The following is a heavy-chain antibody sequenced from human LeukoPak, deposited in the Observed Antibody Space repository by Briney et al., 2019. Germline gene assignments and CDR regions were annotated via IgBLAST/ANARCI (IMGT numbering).Heavy chain of an antibody. J-gene: IGHJ4*02. Sequence: SETLSLTCAVYGGSFSGYYWSWIRQPPGKGLEWIGEINHSGSTNYNPSLKSRVTISVDTSKNQFSLKLSSVTAADTAVYFCARYGSRDGYNRGFDYWGQGILVTVSS. V-gene: IGHV4-34*01. D-gene: IGHD5-24*01. CDR2: INHSGST. CDR1: GGSFSGYY. CDR3: ARYGSRDGYNRGFDY.